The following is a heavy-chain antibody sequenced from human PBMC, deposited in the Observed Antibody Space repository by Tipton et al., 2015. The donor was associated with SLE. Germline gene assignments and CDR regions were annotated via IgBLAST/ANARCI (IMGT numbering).Heavy chain of an antibody. Sequence: LRLSCAVSGYSISSGHYWGWIRQPPGKGLEWIGSLYATGGSDYNPSRKSRLTMSLDTLKNQFSLSLRSVTAADSAIYYFARATRIIAATATSPHYFDYWGQGALVTVSS. V-gene: IGHV4-38-2*01. CDR2: LYATGGS. CDR3: ARATRIIAATATSPHYFDY. D-gene: IGHD6-25*01. J-gene: IGHJ4*02. CDR1: GYSISSGHY.